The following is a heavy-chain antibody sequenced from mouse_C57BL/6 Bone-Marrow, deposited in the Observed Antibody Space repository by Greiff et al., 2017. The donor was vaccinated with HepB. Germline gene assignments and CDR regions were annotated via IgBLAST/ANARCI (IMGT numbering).Heavy chain of an antibody. V-gene: IGHV1-15*01. CDR1: GYTFTDYE. Sequence: QVQLQQSGAELVRPGASVTLSCKASGYTFTDYEMHWVKQTPVHGLEWIGAIDPETGGTAYNQKFKGKAILTADKSSSTAYMELRSLTSEDSAVYYCTRRGYYYGSSPRGEGYWGQGTTLTVSS. CDR2: IDPETGGT. CDR3: TRRGYYYGSSPRGEGY. J-gene: IGHJ2*01. D-gene: IGHD1-1*01.